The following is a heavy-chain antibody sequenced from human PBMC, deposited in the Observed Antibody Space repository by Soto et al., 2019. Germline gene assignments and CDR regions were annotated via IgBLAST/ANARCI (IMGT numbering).Heavy chain of an antibody. CDR3: ARVERSSSVYYYYGMDV. D-gene: IGHD6-6*01. J-gene: IGHJ6*02. Sequence: SQTLSLTCAISGDSVSSNSAAWNWIRQSPSRGLEWLGRTYYRSKWYNDYAVSVKSRISINPDTSKNQFSLQLNSVTPEDTAVYFCARVERSSSVYYYYGMDVWGQGTTVTVSS. V-gene: IGHV6-1*01. CDR2: TYYRSKWYN. CDR1: GDSVSSNSAA.